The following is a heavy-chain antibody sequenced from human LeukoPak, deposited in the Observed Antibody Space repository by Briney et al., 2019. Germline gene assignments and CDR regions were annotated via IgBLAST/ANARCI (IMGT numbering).Heavy chain of an antibody. V-gene: IGHV1-2*02. CDR3: ATVRDIVAGGGPYYFDY. CDR2: INPHNGDT. Sequence: ASVKVSCKASGYTFIGYYLHWVRQAPGQGLEWMGWINPHNGDTNYAQKFQGRVTMTRDTSITTAYMDLSRLKSDDTAAYYCATVRDIVAGGGPYYFDYWGQGTLVTVSS. CDR1: GYTFIGYY. J-gene: IGHJ4*02. D-gene: IGHD2-15*01.